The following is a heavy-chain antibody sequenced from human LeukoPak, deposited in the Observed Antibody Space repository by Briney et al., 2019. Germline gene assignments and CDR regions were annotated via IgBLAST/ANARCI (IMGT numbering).Heavy chain of an antibody. V-gene: IGHV3-21*01. CDR3: PTPHGGNGGSCYPPPFDY. D-gene: IGHD2-15*01. J-gene: IGHJ4*02. CDR1: GFTFSTYS. Sequence: GGSLRLSCAASGFTFSTYSMNWVRQAPGKGLEWVSSISSSSSYIYYADSLKGRFTISRDNAKNSLYLQMNSLRAEDTAVYYCPTPHGGNGGSCYPPPFDYWGQGTLVTVSS. CDR2: ISSSSSYI.